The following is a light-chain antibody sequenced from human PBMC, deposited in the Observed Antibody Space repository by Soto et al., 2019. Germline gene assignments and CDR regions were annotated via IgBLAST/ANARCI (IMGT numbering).Light chain of an antibody. CDR3: AELDATLDGYV. V-gene: IGLV1-44*01. J-gene: IGLJ1*01. CDR2: SYD. Sequence: QSVLTQPPSASGTPGQRVTIFCSTSSSNLGDNTVNWYQHVPGTAPKLLIYSYDQRPSGVPDRFSGSRSGTSASLAISGLQSEDEADYYCAELDATLDGYVFGTGTKLTVL. CDR1: SSNLGDNT.